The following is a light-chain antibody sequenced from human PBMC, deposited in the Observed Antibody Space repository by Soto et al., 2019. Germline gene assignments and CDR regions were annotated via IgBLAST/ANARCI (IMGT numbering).Light chain of an antibody. CDR3: QQYGSSRT. CDR2: DVS. Sequence: EMVLTQSPGTLSLSPGERATLSCRASQSVTSSYLGWYQQKPGQVPRLLIYDVSSRAPGIPDRFSGSGSGTDFTLTISRLEPEDFAVYYCQQYGSSRTFGEGTKVEIK. V-gene: IGKV3-20*01. J-gene: IGKJ1*01. CDR1: QSVTSSY.